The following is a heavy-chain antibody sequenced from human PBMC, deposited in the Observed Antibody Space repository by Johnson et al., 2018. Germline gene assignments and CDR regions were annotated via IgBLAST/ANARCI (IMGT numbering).Heavy chain of an antibody. J-gene: IGHJ3*02. Sequence: QVQLVQSGGGVVQPGRSLRLSCAASGFTFSSYGMHWVRQAPGKGLEWVAVISYDGSNKYYADSVKGRFTISRDNSKNTLLLQMNILTAEDTAVYYWSKDQAPEVGVDTFDIWGQGTMVTVSS. V-gene: IGHV3-30*18. CDR2: ISYDGSNK. CDR3: SKDQAPEVGVDTFDI. CDR1: GFTFSSYG. D-gene: IGHD1-26*01.